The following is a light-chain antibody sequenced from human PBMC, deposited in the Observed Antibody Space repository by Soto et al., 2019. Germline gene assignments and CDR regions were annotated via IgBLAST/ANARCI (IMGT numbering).Light chain of an antibody. J-gene: IGLJ2*01. CDR3: SSYTSRSTPV. Sequence: QSVLTQPASVSGSPGQSITISCTGTSSDVGTYKYVFWYQQHPGKAPKLMIYEVSNRPSGVSNRFSGSKSDNTASLTISGLQAEDEADYYCSSYTSRSTPVFGGGTKLTVL. CDR1: SSDVGTYKY. V-gene: IGLV2-14*01. CDR2: EVS.